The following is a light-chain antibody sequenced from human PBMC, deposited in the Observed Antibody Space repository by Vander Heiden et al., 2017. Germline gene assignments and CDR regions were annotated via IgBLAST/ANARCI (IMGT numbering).Light chain of an antibody. J-gene: IGLJ2*01. V-gene: IGLV1-44*01. CDR2: NND. CDR1: SSNIGSNA. Sequence: QSVLTQPPSTSGTPGQRVTISCSGSSSNIGSNAVNWYQQLPGAAPILLIYNNDQRPSGVPDRFSGSKSGTSASLSVSGLRSEDEADYYCAAWDDSLTGLVFGGGTKLTVL. CDR3: AAWDDSLTGLV.